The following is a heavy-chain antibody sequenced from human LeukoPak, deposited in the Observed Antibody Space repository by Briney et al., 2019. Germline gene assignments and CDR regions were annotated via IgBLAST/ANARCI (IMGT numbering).Heavy chain of an antibody. Sequence: GGSLRLSCAGSGFPFSNYWMAWVRQAPGKGLEWVANMKEDGGEINYVDSVKGRFTISRDNAKNSLDLQMNSLRVDDTAVYYCVRDRGYATFDYWGQGTLVIVSS. CDR2: MKEDGGEI. J-gene: IGHJ4*02. D-gene: IGHD3-10*01. V-gene: IGHV3-7*01. CDR1: GFPFSNYW. CDR3: VRDRGYATFDY.